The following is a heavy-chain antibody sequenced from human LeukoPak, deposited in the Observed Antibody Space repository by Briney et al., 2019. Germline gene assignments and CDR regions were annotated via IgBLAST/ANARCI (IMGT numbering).Heavy chain of an antibody. D-gene: IGHD6-13*01. Sequence: PGGSLRLSCAASGFTFSSYAMSWVRLPPGKGLEWVSAISGSGDSTYYADSVKGRFTISRDNSKNTLFLQMNSLRAEDTAVYYCAKSHASIWSVYDYWGQGTLVTVSS. CDR2: ISGSGDST. CDR3: AKSHASIWSVYDY. V-gene: IGHV3-23*01. J-gene: IGHJ4*02. CDR1: GFTFSSYA.